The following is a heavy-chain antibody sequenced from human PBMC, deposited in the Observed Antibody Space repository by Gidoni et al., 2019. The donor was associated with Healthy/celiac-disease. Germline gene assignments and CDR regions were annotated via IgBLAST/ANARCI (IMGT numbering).Heavy chain of an antibody. D-gene: IGHD3-3*01. Sequence: QVQLVQSGAEVKKPGASVKVSCKASGYTSTSYYMPWVRQAPGQGLEWMGIINPSGGSTSYAQKFKGRVTMTRDTSTSTVYMELSSLRSEDTAVYYCARVRFLEWLFQSGMDVWGQGTTVTVSS. CDR2: INPSGGST. CDR3: ARVRFLEWLFQSGMDV. CDR1: GYTSTSYY. J-gene: IGHJ6*02. V-gene: IGHV1-46*03.